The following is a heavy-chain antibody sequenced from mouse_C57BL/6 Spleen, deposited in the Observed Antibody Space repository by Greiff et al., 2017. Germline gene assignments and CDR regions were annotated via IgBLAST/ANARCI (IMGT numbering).Heavy chain of an antibody. CDR2: IRNKANNHAT. CDR1: GFTFSDAW. CDR3: TRDYDYDDAMDY. Sequence: EVHLVESGGGLVQPGGSMKLSCAASGFTFSDAWMDWVRQSPEKGLEWVAEIRNKANNHATYYAESVKGRFTISRDDSKSSVYLQMNSLRAEDTGIYYCTRDYDYDDAMDYWGQGTSVTVSS. D-gene: IGHD2-4*01. V-gene: IGHV6-6*01. J-gene: IGHJ4*01.